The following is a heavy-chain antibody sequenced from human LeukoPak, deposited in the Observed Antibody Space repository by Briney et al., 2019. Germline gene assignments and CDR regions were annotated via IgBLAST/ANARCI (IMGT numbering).Heavy chain of an antibody. Sequence: SETLSLTCTVSGGSISSGGYYWSWIRQHPGKGLEWIGYIYYSGSTYYNPSLKSRVTISADTSKNQFSLKLSSVTAADTAMYYCARLRQAAVAAGYDYWGQGTLVAVSS. V-gene: IGHV4-31*03. CDR2: IYYSGST. D-gene: IGHD6-19*01. CDR3: ARLRQAAVAAGYDY. J-gene: IGHJ4*02. CDR1: GGSISSGGYY.